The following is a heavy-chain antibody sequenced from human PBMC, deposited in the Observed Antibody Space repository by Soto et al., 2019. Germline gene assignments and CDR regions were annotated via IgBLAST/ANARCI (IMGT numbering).Heavy chain of an antibody. Sequence: GGSLRLSCVASGFTFSSYAMNWVRQAPGKGLEWVSVISGSGGSTNYADSVKGRFTISRDNANYTLYLQLNSLRAEDTAVYYCAKAGRPWVEYNYYMDVWGKGTTVTVSS. CDR3: AKAGRPWVEYNYYMDV. J-gene: IGHJ6*03. D-gene: IGHD1-26*01. V-gene: IGHV3-23*01. CDR1: GFTFSSYA. CDR2: ISGSGGST.